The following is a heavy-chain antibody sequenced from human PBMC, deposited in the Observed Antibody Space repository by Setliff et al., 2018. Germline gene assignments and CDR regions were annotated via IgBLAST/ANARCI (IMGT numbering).Heavy chain of an antibody. V-gene: IGHV4-38-2*01. D-gene: IGHD2-2*01. CDR2: VYYSGST. Sequence: SETLSLTCSVSNFSVTTVYYWGWVRQPPGKGLEWIANVYYSGSTFYSPSLQSRVTMSVDTAKNQFSLNLHSVTAADTAVYYCVRTSTRRYFDLWGRGTLGTVS. CDR3: VRTSTRRYFDL. J-gene: IGHJ2*01. CDR1: NFSVTTVYY.